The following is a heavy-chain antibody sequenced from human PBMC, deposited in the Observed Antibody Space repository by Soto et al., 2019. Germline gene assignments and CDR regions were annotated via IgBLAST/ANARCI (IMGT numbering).Heavy chain of an antibody. J-gene: IGHJ4*02. D-gene: IGHD3-16*01. CDR1: GFTLSSYS. V-gene: IGHV3-21*01. CDR2: ISSSSSYI. CDR3: ARDWGGEGTFDY. Sequence: EVQLVESGGGLVKPGGSLRLSCAASGFTLSSYSMNWVRQAPGKGLEWVSSISSSSSYIYYADSVKGRFTISRDNAKNSLYLQMNSLRAEDTAVYYCARDWGGEGTFDYWGQGTPVTVSS.